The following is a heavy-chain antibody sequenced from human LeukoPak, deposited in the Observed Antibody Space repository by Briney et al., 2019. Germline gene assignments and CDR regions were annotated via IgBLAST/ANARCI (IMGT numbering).Heavy chain of an antibody. V-gene: IGHV3-48*01. J-gene: IGHJ4*02. CDR2: ISSSSSTI. CDR3: AKERSKNTAMVEDYFDY. CDR1: GFTFSSYS. D-gene: IGHD5-18*01. Sequence: PGGSLRLSCAASGFTFSSYSMNWVRQAPGKGLEWVSYISSSSSTIYYADSVKGRFTISRDNAKNSLYLQMNSLRAEDTAVYYCAKERSKNTAMVEDYFDYWGQGTLVTVSS.